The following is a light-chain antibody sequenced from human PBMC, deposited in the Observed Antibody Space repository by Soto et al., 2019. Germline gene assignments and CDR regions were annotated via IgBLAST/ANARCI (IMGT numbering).Light chain of an antibody. CDR2: AAS. CDR3: QQYDASKT. CDR1: QTLSRNY. V-gene: IGKV3-20*01. Sequence: EIVLTQSPGTLSLSPGERATLSCRASQTLSRNYLAWYQQRPGQAPRLLIYAASSRATGIPDRFSGSGSGTDFPLTISRLEPEDFAVYYCQQYDASKTFGQGTRVENK. J-gene: IGKJ1*01.